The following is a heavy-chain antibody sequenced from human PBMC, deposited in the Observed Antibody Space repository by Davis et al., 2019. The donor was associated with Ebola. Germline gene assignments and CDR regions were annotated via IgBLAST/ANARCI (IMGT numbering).Heavy chain of an antibody. Sequence: GESLKISCLASGFTCRYDWMDWVRQAPGKGPEWVANINQDGSEKHYVDTVQGRFTISRDNAKNSLYLQMNSLRVEDTAVYYCSKRLDYWGQGTLVTVSS. J-gene: IGHJ4*02. CDR2: INQDGSEK. CDR1: GFTCRYDW. CDR3: SKRLDY. V-gene: IGHV3-7*01.